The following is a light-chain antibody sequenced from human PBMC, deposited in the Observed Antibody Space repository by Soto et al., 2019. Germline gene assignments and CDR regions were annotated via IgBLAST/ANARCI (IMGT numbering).Light chain of an antibody. CDR3: QQYATSPLT. Sequence: ENVLTQSPGTLSLSPGERATLSCRTSQSVANNYLAWYKQKPGQPPRLLIYDASNSATGIPDRFSGSGSGTDFTLTINRLDPDDFAVFYCQQYATSPLTFGQGTQGGYQT. V-gene: IGKV3-20*01. CDR2: DAS. J-gene: IGKJ1*01. CDR1: QSVANNY.